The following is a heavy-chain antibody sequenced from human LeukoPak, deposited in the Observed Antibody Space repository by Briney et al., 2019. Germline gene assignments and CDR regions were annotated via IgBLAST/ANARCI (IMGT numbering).Heavy chain of an antibody. CDR3: TRDVRPRGGIDS. D-gene: IGHD3-10*01. CDR1: GYTFTVYY. CDR2: INPNSGGT. Sequence: ASVKLSCTASGYTFTVYYMHWVRQAPGQGLEWMGWINPNSGGTNYAQKFQGRVTMTRDTSISTAYMELSRLRSDDTALYYCTRDVRPRGGIDSWGEGTSDPLSS. V-gene: IGHV1-2*02. J-gene: IGHJ1*01.